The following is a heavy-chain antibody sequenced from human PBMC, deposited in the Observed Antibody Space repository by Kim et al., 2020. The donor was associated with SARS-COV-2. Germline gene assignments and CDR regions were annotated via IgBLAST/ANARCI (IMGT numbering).Heavy chain of an antibody. Sequence: GGSLRLSCAASGFTFSIYWMSWVRQAPGRGLEWVANIKQDGTEKNYVDSVRGRFTFSRDNAKNSLYLQMNSLRTEDTAVYYCARTNSLAAAAYWYFDLWGRGTLVTVSS. CDR3: ARTNSLAAAAYWYFDL. CDR2: IKQDGTEK. D-gene: IGHD6-13*01. V-gene: IGHV3-7*01. J-gene: IGHJ2*01. CDR1: GFTFSIYW.